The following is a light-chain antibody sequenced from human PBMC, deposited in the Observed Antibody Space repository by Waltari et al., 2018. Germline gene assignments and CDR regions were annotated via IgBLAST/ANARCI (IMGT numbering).Light chain of an antibody. CDR2: YKSDSEK. CDR3: MFWPSNVWV. J-gene: IGLJ3*02. Sequence: QPVLTQPPSSSASPGESARLTCTLPSDINVGDFNIYWYQQKPWSPPRFLLYYKSDSEKAQGSGVPSRFSGSKDASANAGILLISGLQSEDVADYYCMFWPSNVWVFGGGTKLTVL. V-gene: IGLV5-37*01. CDR1: SDINVGDFN.